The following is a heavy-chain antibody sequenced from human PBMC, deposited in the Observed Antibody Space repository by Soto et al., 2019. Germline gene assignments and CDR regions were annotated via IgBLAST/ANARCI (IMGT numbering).Heavy chain of an antibody. CDR2: IYYSGST. CDR3: MLGSGWKVFAF. J-gene: IGHJ4*02. D-gene: IGHD3-22*01. V-gene: IGHV4-39*01. Sequence: SETLSLTCTVSGGSISGSSYYWGWIRQPPGKGLEWIGNIYYSGSTYYNPSLKSRVTISVDTSKNQFSLKLSSVTAADTAVYYCMLGSGWKVFAFRGRRSSVTGSS. CDR1: GGSISGSSYY.